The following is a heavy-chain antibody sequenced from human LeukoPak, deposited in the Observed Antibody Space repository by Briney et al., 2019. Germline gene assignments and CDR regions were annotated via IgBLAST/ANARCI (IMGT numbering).Heavy chain of an antibody. Sequence: PGGSLRLPCAASGFTFSSYVMSWVRQAPGEGLEWVSGISGSGGSTYYADSVKGRFTISRDNSKNTLYLQMNSLRAEDTAVYYCAKLHCSSTSCYIDYWGQGTLVTVSS. CDR3: AKLHCSSTSCYIDY. V-gene: IGHV3-23*01. J-gene: IGHJ4*02. CDR2: ISGSGGST. D-gene: IGHD2-2*02. CDR1: GFTFSSYV.